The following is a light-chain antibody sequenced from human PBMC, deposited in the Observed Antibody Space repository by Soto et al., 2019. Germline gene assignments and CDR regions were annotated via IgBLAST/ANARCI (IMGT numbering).Light chain of an antibody. CDR2: GAS. Sequence: EIVLTQSPGTLSLSPGERATLSCRASQSVSSSYLAWYQQKTGQAPRLLIYGASSRATGIPDRFSGSGSGTDFTFTISRLEPEDFAVYYCQQYGSSPPTFGQGTKV. V-gene: IGKV3-20*01. J-gene: IGKJ1*01. CDR3: QQYGSSPPT. CDR1: QSVSSSY.